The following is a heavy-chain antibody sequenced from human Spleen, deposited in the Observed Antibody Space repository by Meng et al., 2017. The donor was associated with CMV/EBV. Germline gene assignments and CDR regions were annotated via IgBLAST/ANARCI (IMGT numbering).Heavy chain of an antibody. D-gene: IGHD3-22*01. CDR2: ITSSGGFT. CDR3: ARAEYYYDSSGYYALDY. J-gene: IGHJ4*02. Sequence: GGSLRLSCAASGFTFSSYSMIWVRQAPGKGLEWVSSITSSGGFTYYADSVKGRFTVSRDSAKNSLYLQMNSLRAEDTAVYYCARAEYYYDSSGYYALDYWGQGTLVTVSS. CDR1: GFTFSSYS. V-gene: IGHV3-21*01.